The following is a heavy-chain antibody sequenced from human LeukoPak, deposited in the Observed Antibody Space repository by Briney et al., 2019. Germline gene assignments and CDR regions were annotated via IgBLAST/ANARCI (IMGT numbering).Heavy chain of an antibody. CDR1: SYSISSGYH. J-gene: IGHJ4*02. Sequence: KPSETLSLTCTVSSYSISSGYHWGWIRQPPGKGLEWIGNIYRGGITYYNPSLKSRVTMSVDTSKNQFSLKLSSATAADTAIYYCASVNWVVDYWGQGTLVTVSS. D-gene: IGHD1-1*01. V-gene: IGHV4-38-2*02. CDR2: IYRGGIT. CDR3: ASVNWVVDY.